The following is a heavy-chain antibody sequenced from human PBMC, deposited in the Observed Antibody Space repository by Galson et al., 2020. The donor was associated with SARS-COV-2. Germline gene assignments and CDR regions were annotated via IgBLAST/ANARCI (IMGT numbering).Heavy chain of an antibody. V-gene: IGHV3-21*01. CDR2: ISSSSSYI. Sequence: GESLKISCAASGFTFSSYSMNWVRQAPGKGLEWVSSISSSSSYIYYADSVKGRFTISRDNAKNSLYLQMNSLRAEDTAVYYCARDARYDYGDYGDYFDYWGQGTLVTVSS. CDR1: GFTFSSYS. D-gene: IGHD4-17*01. J-gene: IGHJ4*02. CDR3: ARDARYDYGDYGDYFDY.